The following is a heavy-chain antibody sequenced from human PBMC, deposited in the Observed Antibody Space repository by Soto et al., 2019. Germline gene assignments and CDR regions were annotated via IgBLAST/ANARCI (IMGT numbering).Heavy chain of an antibody. CDR1: GFTFDDYA. CDR2: LSWNSGSI. J-gene: IGHJ4*02. CDR3: AKDYSGSGTYYAFDF. Sequence: QAGGSLRLSSAASGFTFDDYAMHWVRQTPGKGLEWVSGLSWNSGSIGYADSVKGRFTISRDNAKNCVYLQMNSLRAEDTALYYCAKDYSGSGTYYAFDFWGQGTPVTVSS. V-gene: IGHV3-9*01. D-gene: IGHD3-10*01.